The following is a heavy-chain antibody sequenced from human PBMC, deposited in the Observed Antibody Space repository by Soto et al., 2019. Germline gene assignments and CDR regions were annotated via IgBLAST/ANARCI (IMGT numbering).Heavy chain of an antibody. J-gene: IGHJ5*02. CDR3: AGQWAAGYGAFDP. D-gene: IGHD3-9*01. CDR1: GGSISNNRW. CDR2: IHDRGSP. Sequence: QVKLQESGPGLEKPSGTLSLTCAVSGGSISNNRWWTWVRQAPGKGLAWTGEIHDRGSPNYTLSLKSRATVSIDRSKNQFSLEMRAVTAADTAVYYCAGQWAAGYGAFDPWGQGTLVTVSS. V-gene: IGHV4-4*02.